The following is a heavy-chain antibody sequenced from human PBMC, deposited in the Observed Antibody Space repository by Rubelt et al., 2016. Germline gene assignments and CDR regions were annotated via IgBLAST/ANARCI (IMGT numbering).Heavy chain of an antibody. D-gene: IGHD1-26*01. CDR2: LYYTGST. Sequence: QVQLQESGPGLVKPSGTLSLTCTVSGGSISSYYWSWIRQPPGKGLEWIGYLYYTGSTSYNPSLKSRVTISVDTPKNQFSLRRSSVTAADTAVYYCAGHGGSYLDYVAYWGQGTQVTVSS. CDR1: GGSISSYY. J-gene: IGHJ4*02. CDR3: AGHGGSYLDYVAY. V-gene: IGHV4-59*08.